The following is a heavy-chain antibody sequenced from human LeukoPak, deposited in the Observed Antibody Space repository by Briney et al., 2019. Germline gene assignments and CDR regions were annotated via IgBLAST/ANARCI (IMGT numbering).Heavy chain of an antibody. CDR2: IHSDGSGI. CDR3: AKELKYYYDSALGD. J-gene: IGHJ4*02. CDR1: GFTFSTYW. D-gene: IGHD3-22*01. Sequence: QTGGSLRLSCAASGFTFSTYWMHWVRQVPGKGLVWVSRIHSDGSGINYADAVKGRFTISRDNAKNTLYLQMSSLRAEDTAVYYCAKELKYYYDSALGDWGQGTLVTVSS. V-gene: IGHV3-74*01.